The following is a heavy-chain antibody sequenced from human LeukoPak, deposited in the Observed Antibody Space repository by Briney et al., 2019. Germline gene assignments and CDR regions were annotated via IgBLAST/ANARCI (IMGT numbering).Heavy chain of an antibody. CDR3: AKQSVVVAATELDG. CDR1: GFTFSSYA. Sequence: GGSLRLSCAASGFTFSSYAMSWVRQAPGKGLEWVSAISGSGGSTYYADSVKGRFTISRDNSKNTLYLQMNSLRADDTAVYYCAKQSVVVAATELDGWGQGTLVTVSS. V-gene: IGHV3-23*01. J-gene: IGHJ4*02. D-gene: IGHD2-15*01. CDR2: ISGSGGST.